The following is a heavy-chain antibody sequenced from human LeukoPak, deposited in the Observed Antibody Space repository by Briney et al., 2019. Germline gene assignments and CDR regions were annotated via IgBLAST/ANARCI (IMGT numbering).Heavy chain of an antibody. CDR2: IYPGDSDT. Sequence: GESLKTSCKGSGYSFTSYWIGWVRQMPGKGLEWMGIIYPGDSDTRYSPSFQGQVTISADKSISTAYLQWSSLKASDTAMYYCARALGYCSSTSCYNWFDPWGQGTLVTVSS. J-gene: IGHJ5*02. CDR3: ARALGYCSSTSCYNWFDP. V-gene: IGHV5-51*01. CDR1: GYSFTSYW. D-gene: IGHD2-2*01.